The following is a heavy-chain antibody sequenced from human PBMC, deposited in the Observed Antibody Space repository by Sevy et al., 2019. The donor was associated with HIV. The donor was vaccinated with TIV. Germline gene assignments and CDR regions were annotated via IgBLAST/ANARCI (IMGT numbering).Heavy chain of an antibody. V-gene: IGHV3-21*06. J-gene: IGHJ6*02. CDR3: ARDSDTYTALANYYGMDV. CDR2: ISSSGKYQ. CDR1: GFMFNLYS. Sequence: GGSLRLSCTTSGFMFNLYSFNWVRQAPGKGLEWISFISSSGKYQFCADSVKGRFTMSRDTATNSVYLQIDSLRADDTAVYYCARDSDTYTALANYYGMDVWGQGTTVTVSS. D-gene: IGHD5-18*01.